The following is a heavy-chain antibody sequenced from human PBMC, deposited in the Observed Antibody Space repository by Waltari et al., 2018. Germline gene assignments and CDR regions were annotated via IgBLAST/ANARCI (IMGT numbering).Heavy chain of an antibody. CDR3: ARVYGDTAMVLYYFDY. CDR1: GFTFSSYW. D-gene: IGHD5-18*01. J-gene: IGHJ4*02. Sequence: EVQLVESGGGLVQPGGSLRLSCAASGFTFSSYWMSWVRQAPGKGLEWVANIKQDGSEKDYVDSVKGRFTISRDNAKNSLYLQMNSLRAEDTAVYYCARVYGDTAMVLYYFDYWGQGTLVTVSS. CDR2: IKQDGSEK. V-gene: IGHV3-7*01.